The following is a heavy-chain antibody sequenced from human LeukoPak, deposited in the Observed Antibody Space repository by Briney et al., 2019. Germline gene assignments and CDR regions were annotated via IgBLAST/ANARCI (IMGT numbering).Heavy chain of an antibody. V-gene: IGHV4-59*01. CDR2: VYYSGST. Sequence: PSETLSLTCTVSGGSITSYYWSWIRQSPGKGLEWIGYVYYSGSTNYNPSLKSRVTISVDTSKNQFSLKLSSVTAADTAVYYCARALRGYSYGSFDYWGQGTLVTVSS. D-gene: IGHD5-18*01. CDR3: ARALRGYSYGSFDY. J-gene: IGHJ4*02. CDR1: GGSITSYY.